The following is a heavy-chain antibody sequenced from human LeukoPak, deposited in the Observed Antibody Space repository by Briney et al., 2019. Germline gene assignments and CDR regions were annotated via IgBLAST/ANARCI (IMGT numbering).Heavy chain of an antibody. J-gene: IGHJ4*02. V-gene: IGHV1-2*02. D-gene: IGHD3-22*01. CDR2: INPNSGGT. Sequence: GASVKVSCKASGYTFTGYYMHWVRQAPGQGLEWMGWINPNSGGTNYAQKFQGRVTMTRDTSTSTAYMELSSLRSEDTGVYYCARGGSGWPIDYWGQGTLVTVSS. CDR1: GYTFTGYY. CDR3: ARGGSGWPIDY.